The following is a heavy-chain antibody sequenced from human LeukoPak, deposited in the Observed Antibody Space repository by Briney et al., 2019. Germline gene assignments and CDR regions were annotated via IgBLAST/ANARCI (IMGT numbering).Heavy chain of an antibody. Sequence: PGGSLRLSCAASGFTFSSYSMNWVRQAPGKGLEWVSSISSSSSYIYYADSVKGRFTISRDNAKNSLYLQMNSLRAEDTAVYYCARVIGYFGSRFDYWGQGTLVTVSS. D-gene: IGHD3-9*01. J-gene: IGHJ4*02. CDR1: GFTFSSYS. CDR2: ISSSSSYI. V-gene: IGHV3-21*01. CDR3: ARVIGYFGSRFDY.